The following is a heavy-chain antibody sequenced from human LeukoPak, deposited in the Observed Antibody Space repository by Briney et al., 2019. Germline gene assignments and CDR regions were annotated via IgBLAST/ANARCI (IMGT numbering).Heavy chain of an antibody. Sequence: SETLSLTCTVSGGFISSYYWSWIRQPPGKGLEWIGYIHDSGSTNCNPSLKSRVTISVDTSKNQFSLRLSSVTAADTAVFYCARWETAAGIFDYWGQGTLVTVSS. CDR1: GGFISSYY. CDR2: IHDSGST. CDR3: ARWETAAGIFDY. J-gene: IGHJ4*02. V-gene: IGHV4-59*01. D-gene: IGHD6-13*01.